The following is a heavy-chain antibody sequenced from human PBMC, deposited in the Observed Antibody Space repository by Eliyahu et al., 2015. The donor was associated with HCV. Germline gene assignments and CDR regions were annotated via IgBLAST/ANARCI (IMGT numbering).Heavy chain of an antibody. V-gene: IGHV1-46*01. CDR1: GYTFTSYY. Sequence: QVQLVQSGAEVKKPGASVKVSCKASGYTFTSYYMHWVRQAPGQGLEWMGIINPSGGSTSYAQKFQGRVTMTRDTSTSTVYMELSSLRSEDTAVYYCARGGYCSSTSCYIVRVPRQDNFDYWGQGTLVTVSS. J-gene: IGHJ4*02. CDR3: ARGGYCSSTSCYIVRVPRQDNFDY. CDR2: INPSGGST. D-gene: IGHD2-2*02.